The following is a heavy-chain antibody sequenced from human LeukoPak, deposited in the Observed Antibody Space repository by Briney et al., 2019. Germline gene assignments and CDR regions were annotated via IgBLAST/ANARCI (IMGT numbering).Heavy chain of an antibody. CDR3: ARDPSMNQWLEQGRVDY. CDR1: GFTFSDYY. J-gene: IGHJ4*02. D-gene: IGHD6-19*01. V-gene: IGHV3-11*01. Sequence: GGSLRLSCAASGFTFSDYYMSWIRQAPGKGLEWVSYISSSGSTIYYADSVKGRFTISRDNAKNSLYLQMNSLRAEDTAVYYCARDPSMNQWLEQGRVDYWGQGTLVTVSS. CDR2: ISSSGSTI.